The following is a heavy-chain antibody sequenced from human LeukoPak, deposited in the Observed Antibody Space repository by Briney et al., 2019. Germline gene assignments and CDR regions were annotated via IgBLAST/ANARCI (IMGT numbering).Heavy chain of an antibody. J-gene: IGHJ4*02. CDR3: ARDYGDEFDY. Sequence: GGSLRLSCAASGFTVSSNYMSWVRQAPRKGLEWVSVIYSGGSTYYAGSVKGRFTISRDNSKNTLYLQMNSLRAEDTAVYYCARDYGDEFDYWGQGTLVTVSS. D-gene: IGHD4-17*01. CDR1: GFTVSSNY. V-gene: IGHV3-53*01. CDR2: IYSGGST.